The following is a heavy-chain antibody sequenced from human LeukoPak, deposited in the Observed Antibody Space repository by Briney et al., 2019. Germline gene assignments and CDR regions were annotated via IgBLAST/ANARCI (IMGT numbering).Heavy chain of an antibody. Sequence: ASVKVSCKASGYTFTSYGISWVRQAPGQGLEWMGWISAYNGNTNYAQKLQGRVTMTTDTSTSTAYMELRSLRSDDTAVYYCARQVSFWSGYYDAFDIWGQGTMVTVSS. D-gene: IGHD3-3*01. CDR2: ISAYNGNT. J-gene: IGHJ3*02. V-gene: IGHV1-18*01. CDR1: GYTFTSYG. CDR3: ARQVSFWSGYYDAFDI.